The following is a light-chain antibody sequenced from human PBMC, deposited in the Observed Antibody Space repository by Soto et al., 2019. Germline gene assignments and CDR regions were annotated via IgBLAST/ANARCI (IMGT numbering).Light chain of an antibody. CDR1: SSNIGDHY. Sequence: QSVLTQPPSVSAAPGQKVTISCSGTSSNIGDHYVSWYYQVPGTAPKLLIFENYKRLSGIPDRFSGSKSGTSVTLDITGLQTGDEADYYCGTWDSRLSVSVFGGGTKVTVL. CDR3: GTWDSRLSVSV. J-gene: IGLJ2*01. V-gene: IGLV1-51*01. CDR2: ENY.